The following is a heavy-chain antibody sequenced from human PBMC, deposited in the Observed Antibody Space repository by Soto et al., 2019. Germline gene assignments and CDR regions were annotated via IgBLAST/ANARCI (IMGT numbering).Heavy chain of an antibody. D-gene: IGHD3-16*01. V-gene: IGHV3-74*03. Sequence: EVQLVESGGGLVQPGGSLRLSCAASGFTFSMYWMHWVRQAPGKGLLWVSRINGDGTDTTYADSVKGRFTISRDNAKNTVYLQRSGLRAEDTAVYYCAREVGRGSGSYYLDYWGQEPWSPSPQ. J-gene: IGHJ4*01. CDR2: INGDGTDT. CDR1: GFTFSMYW. CDR3: AREVGRGSGSYYLDY.